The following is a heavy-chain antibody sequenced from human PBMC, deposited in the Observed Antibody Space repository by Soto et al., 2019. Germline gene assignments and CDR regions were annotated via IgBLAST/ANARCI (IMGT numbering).Heavy chain of an antibody. CDR3: ARGDMLNGYVYFDY. V-gene: IGHV5-51*01. D-gene: IGHD3-9*01. CDR2: IYPGDSDT. CDR1: GYRFSSYW. J-gene: IGHJ4*02. Sequence: GESLKISCKGSGYRFSSYWIGWVRQMPGKGLEWMGIIYPGDSDTRYSPSFQGQVTVSADKSISTAYLQWSSLKASDSATYYCARGDMLNGYVYFDYWGQGTQVTVSS.